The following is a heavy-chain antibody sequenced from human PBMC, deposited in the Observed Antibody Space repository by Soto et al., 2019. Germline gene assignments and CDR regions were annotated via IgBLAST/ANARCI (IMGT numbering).Heavy chain of an antibody. CDR3: ARQEVGTMVRGVIMKYPLGGMDV. V-gene: IGHV4-39*01. Sequence: SETLSLTCTVSGASISNSTYYWGWIRQPPGKGLEWIGTIYYSGSTYYNPSLKSRVTMSVDTSKNQFSLRLSSVTAADTAVYYCARQEVGTMVRGVIMKYPLGGMDVWGQGTPVTVSS. CDR2: IYYSGST. CDR1: GASISNSTYY. D-gene: IGHD3-10*01. J-gene: IGHJ6*02.